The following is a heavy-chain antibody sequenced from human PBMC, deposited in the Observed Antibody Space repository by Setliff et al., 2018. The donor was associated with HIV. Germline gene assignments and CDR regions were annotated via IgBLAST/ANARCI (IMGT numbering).Heavy chain of an antibody. CDR2: IRYDGSQK. J-gene: IGHJ6*02. CDR1: VFTFTNYG. CDR3: AKDVCSGAYCYAYNYYGMDV. V-gene: IGHV3-30*02. D-gene: IGHD2-15*01. Sequence: PGGSLRLPCAASVFTFTNYGMNWVRQAPGKGLEWVVFIRYDGSQKDYVDSVKGRFVISRDNSKNTLYLQMNSLRVADTAVYYCAKDVCSGAYCYAYNYYGMDVGGQGTMVTVSS.